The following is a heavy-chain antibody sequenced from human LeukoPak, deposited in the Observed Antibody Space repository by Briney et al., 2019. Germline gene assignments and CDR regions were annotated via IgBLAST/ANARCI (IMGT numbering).Heavy chain of an antibody. V-gene: IGHV1-24*01. J-gene: IGHJ4*02. D-gene: IGHD3-22*01. CDR3: ATGRLGEYYEDSSGYFAY. CDR1: GYTLTELS. Sequence: KLLCKVSGYTLTELSMHWVTHAPGKGLESLVRLHPEDGETIYAQRFQGRVTMTEDTSTNTAYMELSSLRSADSAVYYCATGRLGEYYEDSSGYFAYWGQGTLVTVSS. CDR2: LHPEDGET.